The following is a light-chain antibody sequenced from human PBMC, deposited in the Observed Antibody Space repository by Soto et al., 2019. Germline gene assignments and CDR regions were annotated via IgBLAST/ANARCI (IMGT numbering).Light chain of an antibody. J-gene: IGLJ1*01. CDR3: QSYDSSLSAYV. Sequence: QSALTQPPSVSGAPGQRVTISCTGSSSNIGAGYDVHWYQQLPGTAPKLLIYGNSNRPSGVPDRLSGSKSGTSASLAITGLQAEDEADYYCQSYDSSLSAYVFGTGTKVTVL. CDR2: GNS. V-gene: IGLV1-40*01. CDR1: SSNIGAGYD.